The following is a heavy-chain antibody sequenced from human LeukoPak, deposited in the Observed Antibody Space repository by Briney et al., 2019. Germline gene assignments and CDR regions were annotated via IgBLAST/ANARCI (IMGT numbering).Heavy chain of an antibody. D-gene: IGHD3-10*01. CDR2: ISGTSSNT. J-gene: IGHJ4*02. Sequence: GGSLRLSCAASGFTFSSYAMTWVRQAPGKGLEWVSAISGTSSNTYYADSVKGRFTISRDNSKITLYLQMNSLRVEDTAVYYCARDKTVGADTGSSFYYWGQGALVTASS. CDR1: GFTFSSYA. V-gene: IGHV3-23*01. CDR3: ARDKTVGADTGSSFYY.